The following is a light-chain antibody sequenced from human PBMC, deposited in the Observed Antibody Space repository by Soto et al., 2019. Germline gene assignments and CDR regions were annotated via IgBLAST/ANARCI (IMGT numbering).Light chain of an antibody. CDR3: QQFDNLPLT. V-gene: IGKV1-33*01. Sequence: DLPMTQSPSSLSASVGDRVAISCQASQDISRFLNWFQQKPGKAPKLLIYEASNLETGVPSRFSGSGSGTDFTLTITSLQPEDVATYYCQQFDNLPLTFGPGTRLEIK. J-gene: IGKJ2*01. CDR1: QDISRF. CDR2: EAS.